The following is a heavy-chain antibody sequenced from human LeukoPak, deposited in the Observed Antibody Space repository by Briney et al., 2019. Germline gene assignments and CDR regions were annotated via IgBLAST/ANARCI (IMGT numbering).Heavy chain of an antibody. CDR2: IYYSGNT. V-gene: IGHV4-59*01. CDR1: GGSISGYY. CDR3: ARWYCSTATGTIACYYLDY. D-gene: IGHD2-21*02. J-gene: IGHJ4*02. Sequence: SEPLSLTCIVSGGSISGYYWSWIQQPPGRGLEYIGHIYYSGNTDYNPSLKSRVTISVDTSKNQFSLKLNSVTAADTAVYFCARWYCSTATGTIACYYLDYWGQGTLVTVSS.